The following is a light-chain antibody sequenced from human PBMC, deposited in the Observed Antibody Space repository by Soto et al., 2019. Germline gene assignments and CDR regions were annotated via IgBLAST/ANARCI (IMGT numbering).Light chain of an antibody. CDR3: TSYTVSTTVI. V-gene: IGLV2-14*01. CDR2: EVS. Sequence: QSVLTQPASVSGSPGQSITISCTGTNSDIGGFPYVSWYQQHPGKAPKLMIYEVSNRPSGVSNRFPGSKSGNTASLTISGLQAEDEADYYCTSYTVSTTVIFGGGTKVTVL. J-gene: IGLJ2*01. CDR1: NSDIGGFPY.